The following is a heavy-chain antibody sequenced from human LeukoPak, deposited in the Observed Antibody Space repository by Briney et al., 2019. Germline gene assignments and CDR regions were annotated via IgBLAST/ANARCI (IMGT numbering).Heavy chain of an antibody. CDR1: GYTFTGYY. Sequence: ASVKVSCKASGYTFTGYYMHWVRQAPGQGLEWMGWINPNSGGTNYAQKFQGRVTMTRDTSISTAYMELSRLRSDDTAVYYCARDGQRFLEWNSWEPPYYYMDVWGKGTTVTVSS. V-gene: IGHV1-2*02. CDR3: ARDGQRFLEWNSWEPPYYYMDV. D-gene: IGHD3-3*01. J-gene: IGHJ6*03. CDR2: INPNSGGT.